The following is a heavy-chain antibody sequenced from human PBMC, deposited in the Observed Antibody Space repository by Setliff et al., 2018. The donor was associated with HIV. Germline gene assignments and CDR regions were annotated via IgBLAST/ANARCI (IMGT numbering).Heavy chain of an antibody. CDR3: ARPSSPGHYYDYAMDV. CDR2: IYPSGSDT. CDR1: GYSFTGYW. V-gene: IGHV5-51*01. J-gene: IGHJ6*02. D-gene: IGHD1-1*01. Sequence: PGESLKISCKASGYSFTGYWIGWVRQMPGKGLEWMGIIYPSGSDTRYSPSFQGQVTISADKSITTAYLQWSSLKASDTAMYYCARPSSPGHYYDYAMDVWVPETLLVTVSS.